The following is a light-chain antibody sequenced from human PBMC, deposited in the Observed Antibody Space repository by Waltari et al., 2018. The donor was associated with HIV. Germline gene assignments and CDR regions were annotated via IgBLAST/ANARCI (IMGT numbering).Light chain of an antibody. CDR1: TSDIGGYNY. CDR2: GVS. V-gene: IGLV2-14*03. J-gene: IGLJ3*02. Sequence: QSALTQPASVSGSPGQSITISCNGTTSDIGGYNYVSWYQRHPDKAPKLIIFGVSNRPSGISSRCSGSKSGNTASQTISGLQAEDESDYYCCSYTKLTTHYVLFGGGTKLTVL. CDR3: CSYTKLTTHYVL.